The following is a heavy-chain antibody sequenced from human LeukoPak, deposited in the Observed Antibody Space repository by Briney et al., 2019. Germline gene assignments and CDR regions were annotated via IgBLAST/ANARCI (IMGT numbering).Heavy chain of an antibody. D-gene: IGHD2-15*01. CDR3: ARERSVAATDLDS. V-gene: IGHV3-48*04. Sequence: GGSLRLSCAASGFTFSSYSMNWVRQAPGKGLERVSYISSRSSTIYYADSVKGRFTISRDNAKNSLSLQMNSLRAEDTAVYYCARERSVAATDLDSWGQGTLVTVSS. CDR2: ISSRSSTI. CDR1: GFTFSSYS. J-gene: IGHJ4*02.